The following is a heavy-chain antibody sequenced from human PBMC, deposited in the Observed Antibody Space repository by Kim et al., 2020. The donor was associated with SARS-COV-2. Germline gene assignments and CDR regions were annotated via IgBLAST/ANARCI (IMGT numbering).Heavy chain of an antibody. D-gene: IGHD2-21*02. CDR3: ARVGWTADVVGYSDY. Sequence: EASVKGRFTISRVTSENTVYLQMNNLRDDDTAIYYCARVGWTADVVGYSDYWGQGTPVTVSS. J-gene: IGHJ4*02. V-gene: IGHV3-66*01.